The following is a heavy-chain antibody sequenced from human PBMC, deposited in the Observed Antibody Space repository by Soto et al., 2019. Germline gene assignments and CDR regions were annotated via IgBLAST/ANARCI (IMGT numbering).Heavy chain of an antibody. J-gene: IGHJ6*02. Sequence: GASVKVSCKASGYTFTSYGISWVRQAPGQGLEWMGGIIPIFGTANYAQKFQGRVTITADESTSTAYMELSSLRSEDTAVYYCARGVRTRSYDFWSGYPIYYYYYGMDVWGQGTTVTVSS. CDR2: IIPIFGTA. CDR1: GYTFTSYG. D-gene: IGHD3-3*01. CDR3: ARGVRTRSYDFWSGYPIYYYYYGMDV. V-gene: IGHV1-69*13.